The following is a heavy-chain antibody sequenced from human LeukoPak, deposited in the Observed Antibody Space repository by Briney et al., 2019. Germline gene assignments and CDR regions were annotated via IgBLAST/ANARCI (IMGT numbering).Heavy chain of an antibody. J-gene: IGHJ6*02. CDR1: GFTFSSYS. Sequence: GGSLRLSCAASGFTFSSYSMNWVRQAPGKGLEWVSYISSSGSTIYYADSVKGRFTISRDNAKNSLYLQMNSLRAEDTAVYYCARDRRGYSYFYYYGMDVWGQGTTVTVSS. CDR3: ARDRRGYSYFYYYGMDV. CDR2: ISSSGSTI. V-gene: IGHV3-48*04. D-gene: IGHD5-18*01.